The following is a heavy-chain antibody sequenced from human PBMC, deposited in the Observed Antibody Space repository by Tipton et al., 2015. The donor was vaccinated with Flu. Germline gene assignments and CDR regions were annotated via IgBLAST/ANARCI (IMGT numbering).Heavy chain of an antibody. CDR3: ASRLNGDVDY. V-gene: IGHV4-61*02. Sequence: LRLPCTVSGGSISSGSYYWSWIRQPAGKGLEWIGRIYTSGSTNYNPSLKSRVTISVDTSKNQFSLKLSSVTAADTAVYYCASRLNGDVDYWGQGTLVTVSS. CDR2: IYTSGST. D-gene: IGHD4-17*01. J-gene: IGHJ4*02. CDR1: GGSISSGSYY.